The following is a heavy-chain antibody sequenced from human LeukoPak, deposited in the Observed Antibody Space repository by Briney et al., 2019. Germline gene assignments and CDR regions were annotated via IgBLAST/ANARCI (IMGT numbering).Heavy chain of an antibody. V-gene: IGHV4-31*03. J-gene: IGHJ4*02. CDR3: ARDPGGRFSYYFDY. D-gene: IGHD3-3*01. CDR1: GSSISRGGYY. CDR2: IYYSGST. Sequence: SETLSLTCTVSGSSISRGGYYWSWIRQHPGKGLEWIGYIYYSGSTYYNPSLKSRVTISVDTSKNQFSLKLSSVTAADTAVYYCARDPGGRFSYYFDYWGQGTLVTVSS.